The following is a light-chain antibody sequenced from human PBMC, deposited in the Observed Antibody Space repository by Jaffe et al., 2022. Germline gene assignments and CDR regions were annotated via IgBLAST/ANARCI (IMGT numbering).Light chain of an antibody. Sequence: SSELTQDPAVSVALGQRVRITCQGDSLRKYCASWYQQKPGQAPILVLYGENYRPSGIPDRFSGSTSGNTASLTITGAQAEDEADYYCQSRVNGRDPWVFGGGTKLTVL. CDR3: QSRVNGRDPWV. CDR2: GEN. V-gene: IGLV3-19*01. J-gene: IGLJ3*02. CDR1: SLRKYC.